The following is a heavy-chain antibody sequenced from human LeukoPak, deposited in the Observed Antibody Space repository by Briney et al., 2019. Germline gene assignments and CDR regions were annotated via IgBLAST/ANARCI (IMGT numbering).Heavy chain of an antibody. CDR1: GFTFSSYA. CDR3: AKDPGYCSGGSCYYFDY. J-gene: IGHJ4*02. CDR2: ISGSGGST. Sequence: GGSLRLSCAASGFTFSSYAMSWVRQAPGKGLEWVSAISGSGGSTYYADSVKGRFTISRDNSKNTLYLQMNTLRAEDTAVYYCAKDPGYCSGGSCYYFDYWGQGTLVTVSS. V-gene: IGHV3-23*01. D-gene: IGHD2-15*01.